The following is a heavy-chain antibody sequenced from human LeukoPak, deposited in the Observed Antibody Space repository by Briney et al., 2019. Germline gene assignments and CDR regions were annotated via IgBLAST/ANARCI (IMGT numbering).Heavy chain of an antibody. J-gene: IGHJ3*02. V-gene: IGHV4-39*01. D-gene: IGHD3-10*01. CDR1: GGSISSNSYY. CDR3: ARGTGRITMVRGVRDAFDI. Sequence: SETLSLTCTVSGGSISSNSYYWGWIRQPPGKGLEWIGSIYYSGSTYYNPSLKSRVTISVDTSKNQFSLKLSSVTAADTAVYYCARGTGRITMVRGVRDAFDIWGQGTMVTVSS. CDR2: IYYSGST.